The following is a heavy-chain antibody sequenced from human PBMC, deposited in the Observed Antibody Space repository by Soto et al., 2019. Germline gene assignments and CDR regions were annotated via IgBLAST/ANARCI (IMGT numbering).Heavy chain of an antibody. CDR3: ARGQDYGDYYYYYYYMDV. D-gene: IGHD4-17*01. J-gene: IGHJ6*03. CDR2: IYYSGST. CDR1: GGSISSYY. Sequence: SLTLSLTCTVSGGSISSYYWSWIRQPPGKGLEWIGYIYYSGSTNYNPSLKSRVTISVDTSKNQFSLKLSSVTAADTAVYYCARGQDYGDYYYYYYYMDVWGKGTTVTVSS. V-gene: IGHV4-59*01.